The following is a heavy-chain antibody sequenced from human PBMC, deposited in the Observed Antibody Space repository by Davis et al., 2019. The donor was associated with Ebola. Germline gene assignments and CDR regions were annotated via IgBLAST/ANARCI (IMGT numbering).Heavy chain of an antibody. D-gene: IGHD3-3*01. Sequence: GESLKISCAASGFTFSNYAMNWVRQAPGKGLEWVSGISGSGGSTYYEDSVKGRFTMSRDNAKNSLYLQMNSLRAGDTAVYYCARGTIFGHFDYWGQGTLVTVSS. V-gene: IGHV3-23*01. J-gene: IGHJ4*02. CDR1: GFTFSNYA. CDR3: ARGTIFGHFDY. CDR2: ISGSGGST.